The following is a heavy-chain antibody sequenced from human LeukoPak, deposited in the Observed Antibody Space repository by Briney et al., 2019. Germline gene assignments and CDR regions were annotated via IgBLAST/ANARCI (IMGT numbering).Heavy chain of an antibody. Sequence: SETLSLTCTVSGGSISSYYWSWIRQPPGKGLEWSGYIYYSGGPNYNPSLKSRVTISVDTSKNQFSLNLSSVTAAAPAVYYCTKNYYASGSYFSSFASWGPGTLVTVSS. J-gene: IGHJ4*02. D-gene: IGHD3-10*01. CDR1: GGSISSYY. V-gene: IGHV4-59*01. CDR2: IYYSGGP. CDR3: TKNYYASGSYFSSFAS.